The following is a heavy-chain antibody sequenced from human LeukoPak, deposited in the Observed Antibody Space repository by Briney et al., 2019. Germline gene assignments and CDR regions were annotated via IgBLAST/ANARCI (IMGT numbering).Heavy chain of an antibody. D-gene: IGHD2-15*01. CDR1: GYTFTGYY. V-gene: IGHV1-2*02. J-gene: IGHJ4*02. Sequence: ASVKVSCKASGYTFTGYYMHWVRQAPGQGLEWMGWINPNSGGTNYAQKFQGRVTMTRDTSISTAYTGLSRLRSDDTAVYYCARDEDCSGGSCPPFDHWGQGTLVTVSS. CDR2: INPNSGGT. CDR3: ARDEDCSGGSCPPFDH.